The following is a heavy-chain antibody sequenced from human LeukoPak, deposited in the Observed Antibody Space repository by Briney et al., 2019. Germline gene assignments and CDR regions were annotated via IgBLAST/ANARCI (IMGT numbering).Heavy chain of an antibody. V-gene: IGHV4-34*01. D-gene: IGHD3-22*01. J-gene: IGHJ4*02. CDR3: ARHKNGGSAYTPFNY. CDR1: GGSFSGYY. CDR2: INHSGST. Sequence: SETLSLTCAVYGGSFSGYYWSWIRQPPGKGLEWIGEINHSGSTNYNPSLKSRVTISVDTSKNQFSLKLTSVTAADMAVYYCARHKNGGSAYTPFNYWGQGALVTVSS.